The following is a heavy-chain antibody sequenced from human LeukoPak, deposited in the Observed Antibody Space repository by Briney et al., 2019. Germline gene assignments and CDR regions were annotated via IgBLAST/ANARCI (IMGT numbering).Heavy chain of an antibody. CDR1: EYTFSTYW. D-gene: IGHD3-3*01. V-gene: IGHV3-7*01. CDR2: IKQDGTEK. CDR3: VRDFRFLDDY. Sequence: GGSLRLSCAGSEYTFSTYWMSWVRQAPGKGLEWVANIKQDGTEKYSVDSVKGRFTISRDNAKNSLYLQMNSVRAEDTAVYYCVRDFRFLDDYWGQGTLVSVSS. J-gene: IGHJ4*02.